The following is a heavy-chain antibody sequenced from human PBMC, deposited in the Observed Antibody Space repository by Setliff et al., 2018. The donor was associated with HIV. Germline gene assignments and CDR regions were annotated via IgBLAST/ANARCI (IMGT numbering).Heavy chain of an antibody. Sequence: GGSLRLSCAVSGFTVSSNQMSWVRQAPGKGLEWVSVIHSADTMYYADSVRGRFTISRDNSKNTLYLQMNSLRAEDTAVYYCARRGGGTYFYYYYYMDVWGKGTKVTVSS. CDR2: IHSADTM. J-gene: IGHJ6*03. CDR1: GFTVSSNQ. D-gene: IGHD1-26*01. CDR3: ARRGGGTYFYYYYYMDV. V-gene: IGHV3-66*02.